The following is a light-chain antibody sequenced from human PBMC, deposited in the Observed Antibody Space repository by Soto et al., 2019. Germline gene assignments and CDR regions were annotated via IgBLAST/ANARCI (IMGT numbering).Light chain of an antibody. Sequence: QSVLTQPPSLSAAPGQEVTISCSGSGSNVGYNSVSWYQQLPGTAPKLMIYEVSNWPSGVSNRFSGSKSGNTASLTISGLQAEDEADYYCSSYTNSNTQVFGGGTQLTVL. CDR1: GSNVGYNS. CDR2: EVS. CDR3: SSYTNSNTQV. J-gene: IGLJ3*02. V-gene: IGLV2-14*01.